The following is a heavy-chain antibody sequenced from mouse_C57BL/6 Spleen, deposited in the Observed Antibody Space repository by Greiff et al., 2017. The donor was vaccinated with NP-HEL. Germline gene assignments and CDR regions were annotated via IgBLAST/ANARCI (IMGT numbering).Heavy chain of an antibody. V-gene: IGHV1-42*01. CDR3: ARERDYGSSYWYFDV. CDR2: INPSTGGT. Sequence: EVQLQQSGPELVKPGASVKISCKASGYSFTGYYMNWVKQSPEKSLEWIGEINPSTGGTTYNQKFKAKATLTVDKSSSTAYMQLKSLTSEDSAVYYCARERDYGSSYWYFDVWGTGTTVTVSS. D-gene: IGHD1-1*01. J-gene: IGHJ1*03. CDR1: GYSFTGYY.